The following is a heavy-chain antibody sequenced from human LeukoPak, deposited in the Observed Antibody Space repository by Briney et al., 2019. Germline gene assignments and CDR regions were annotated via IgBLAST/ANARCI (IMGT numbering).Heavy chain of an antibody. J-gene: IGHJ4*02. CDR2: IKQDGSAK. CDR3: ARVYQSTSGRAIDY. CDR1: GFTLSSYW. D-gene: IGHD2-2*01. V-gene: IGHV3-7*01. Sequence: GGSLRLSCAASGFTLSSYWMSWVRQAPGKGLEWVANIKQDGSAKDYVDSVKGRFTISRENAKNSLYLQMNSLRVDGTAIYYCARVYQSTSGRAIDYWGQGTLVTVSS.